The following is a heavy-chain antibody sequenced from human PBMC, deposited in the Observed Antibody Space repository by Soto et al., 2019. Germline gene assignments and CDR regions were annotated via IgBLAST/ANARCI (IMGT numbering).Heavy chain of an antibody. V-gene: IGHV3-9*01. CDR3: TKGRGALTVVSNWFDP. Sequence: EVQLVESGGGLVQPGTSLKLSCVAIGFTFEDHAMHWIRQVPGKGLEWVAGLNWNSGITGYADSVKGRFTISRDNANNSLHLEMNSLKSEDTALYYCTKGRGALTVVSNWFDPWGQGTPVTVSS. J-gene: IGHJ5*02. CDR1: GFTFEDHA. D-gene: IGHD3-22*01. CDR2: LNWNSGIT.